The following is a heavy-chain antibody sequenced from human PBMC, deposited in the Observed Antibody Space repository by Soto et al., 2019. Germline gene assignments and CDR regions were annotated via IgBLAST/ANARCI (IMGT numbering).Heavy chain of an antibody. CDR1: GFTLSTYW. CDR2: INSDGSST. D-gene: IGHD3-22*01. CDR3: LSGSYDSRYYFDY. V-gene: IGHV3-74*01. J-gene: IGHJ4*02. Sequence: PGGSLRLSCAASGFTLSTYWMHWVRQAPGKGLLWVSRINSDGSSTSYADSVKGRFTISRDNAKNTVYLQMNSLRAEDTAVYYCLSGSYDSRYYFDYWGQGTLVTVSS.